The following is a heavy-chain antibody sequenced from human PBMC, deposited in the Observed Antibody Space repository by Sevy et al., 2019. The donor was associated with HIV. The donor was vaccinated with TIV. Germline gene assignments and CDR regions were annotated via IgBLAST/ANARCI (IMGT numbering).Heavy chain of an antibody. Sequence: GGSVRLSCAASGFRFSDYSMHWVRQAPGKGLEWVAVISYDGRNNKYNVDSVKGRFTISRDNSKNTLFLQMNSLRAEDSAIYYCARDRGEILHSAFDYWGHGTLVTVSS. CDR2: ISYDGRNNK. J-gene: IGHJ4*01. CDR1: GFRFSDYS. CDR3: ARDRGEILHSAFDY. D-gene: IGHD3-16*01. V-gene: IGHV3-30*14.